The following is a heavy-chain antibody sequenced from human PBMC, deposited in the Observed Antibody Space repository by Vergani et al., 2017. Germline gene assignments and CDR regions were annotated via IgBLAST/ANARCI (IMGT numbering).Heavy chain of an antibody. CDR1: GFTFSTYA. V-gene: IGHV3-33*01. J-gene: IGHJ6*03. CDR2: IYYDGSKK. D-gene: IGHD2-21*01. CDR3: VREGSYCGSTTCRNPSYVYYYHMDV. Sequence: QVQLVESGGGVVQPGRSPRLSCTSSGFTFSTYAMHLVRQAPGKGLEWVAIIYYDGSKKYYADFVKDRFTISRDNSRNTLDLLMSSLRAEDTAIYYCVREGSYCGSTTCRNPSYVYYYHMDVWGEGTTGTVSS.